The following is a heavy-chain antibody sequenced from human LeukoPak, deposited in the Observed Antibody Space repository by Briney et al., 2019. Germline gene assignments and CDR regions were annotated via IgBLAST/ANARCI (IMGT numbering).Heavy chain of an antibody. Sequence: PGGSLRLSCAASGFTFSSYGMHWVRQAPGKGLEWVAVISYDGSNKYYADSVKGRFTISRDNSKNTLYLQMNSLRAEDTAVYYCAKDRVPYSGYDVPNYWGQGTLVTVSS. CDR1: GFTFSSYG. J-gene: IGHJ4*02. D-gene: IGHD5-12*01. V-gene: IGHV3-30*18. CDR2: ISYDGSNK. CDR3: AKDRVPYSGYDVPNY.